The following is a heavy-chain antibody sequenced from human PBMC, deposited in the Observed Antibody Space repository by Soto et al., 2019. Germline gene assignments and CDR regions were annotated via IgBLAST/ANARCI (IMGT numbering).Heavy chain of an antibody. CDR3: ARGWGGYFQH. D-gene: IGHD6-19*01. Sequence: PSETLSLTCTVSGGSISRYYWSWIRQPPGKGLEWIGYIYHSGSSNYNPSLKSRVTILLDTSKNQLSLKLSSVTAADTAVYYCARGWGGYFQHWGQGTLVTVSS. V-gene: IGHV4-59*08. CDR2: IYHSGSS. J-gene: IGHJ1*01. CDR1: GGSISRYY.